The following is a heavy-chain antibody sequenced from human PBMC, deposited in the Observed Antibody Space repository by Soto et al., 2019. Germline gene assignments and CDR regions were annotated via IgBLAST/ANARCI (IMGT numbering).Heavy chain of an antibody. V-gene: IGHV1-2*04. J-gene: IGHJ5*02. D-gene: IGHD2-15*01. CDR1: GYTFTGYY. Sequence: ASVKVSCKASGYTFTGYYMHWVRQAPGQGLEWMGWINPNSGGTNYAQKFQGWVTMTRDTSISTAYMELSRLRSDDTAVYYCARGRDCSGGSCYSGARWFDPWGQGTLVTISS. CDR2: INPNSGGT. CDR3: ARGRDCSGGSCYSGARWFDP.